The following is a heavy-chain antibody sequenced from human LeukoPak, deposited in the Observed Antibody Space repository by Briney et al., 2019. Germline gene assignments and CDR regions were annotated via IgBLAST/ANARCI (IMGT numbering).Heavy chain of an antibody. D-gene: IGHD5-18*01. CDR3: ARARVVDTAMVTGLYYYYYYYMDV. CDR1: GGSISSYY. CDR2: IYYSGST. V-gene: IGHV4-59*01. J-gene: IGHJ6*03. Sequence: SETLSLTCTVSGGSISSYYWSWIRQPPGKGLEWIGYIYYSGSTNYNPSLKSRVAISVDTSKNQFSLKLSSVTAADTAVYYCARARVVDTAMVTGLYYYYYYYMDVWGKGTTVTVSS.